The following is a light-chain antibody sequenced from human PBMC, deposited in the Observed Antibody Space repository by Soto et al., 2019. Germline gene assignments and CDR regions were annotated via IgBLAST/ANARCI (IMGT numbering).Light chain of an antibody. CDR1: QHINNR. J-gene: IGKJ2*01. CDR3: QQYGGVPYT. Sequence: EILLTQSPATVSLSPGGRATLSCRASQHINNRLGWYQQKAGQAPRLLIYGASSGATGIPDRFSGSGSGTDFTLTISRLEPEDFAIYYCQQYGGVPYTFGQGTKLEIK. V-gene: IGKV3-20*01. CDR2: GAS.